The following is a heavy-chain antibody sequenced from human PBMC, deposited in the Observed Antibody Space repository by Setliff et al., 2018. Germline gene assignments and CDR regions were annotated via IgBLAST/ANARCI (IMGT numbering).Heavy chain of an antibody. D-gene: IGHD3-3*01. J-gene: IGHJ3*02. CDR3: AREPWYYNFWSGPRSDAFDI. V-gene: IGHV3-74*01. CDR1: GFTFSSYW. CDR2: INSDGSST. Sequence: GGSLRLSCAASGFTFSSYWMHWVRQAPGKGLVWVSRINSDGSSTSYADSVKGRFTISRDNAKNSLYLQMNSLRAEDTAVYYCAREPWYYNFWSGPRSDAFDIWGQGTMVTVSS.